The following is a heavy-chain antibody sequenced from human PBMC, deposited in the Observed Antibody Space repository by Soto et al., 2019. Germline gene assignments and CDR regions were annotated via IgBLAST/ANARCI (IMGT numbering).Heavy chain of an antibody. D-gene: IGHD1-26*01. Sequence: GGSLRLSCAASGFTFSSYSMNWVRQAPGKGLEWVSYISSSSSTIYYADSVKGRFTISRDNAKNSLYLQMNSLRDEDTAVYYCARDLRWEPPYYYGMDVWGQGTTVTVS. V-gene: IGHV3-48*02. CDR3: ARDLRWEPPYYYGMDV. CDR1: GFTFSSYS. J-gene: IGHJ6*02. CDR2: ISSSSSTI.